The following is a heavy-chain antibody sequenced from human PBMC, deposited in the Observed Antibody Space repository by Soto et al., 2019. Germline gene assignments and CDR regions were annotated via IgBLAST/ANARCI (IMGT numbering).Heavy chain of an antibody. V-gene: IGHV4-31*03. CDR1: GGSISSGGYY. J-gene: IGHJ4*02. CDR2: IYYSGST. Sequence: SETLSLTCTVSGGSISSGGYYWSWIRQHPGKGLEWIGYIYYSGSTYYNPSLKSRVTISVDTSKNQFSLKLSSVTAADTAVYYCARDGIAAARGFDYWGQGTLVTVSS. D-gene: IGHD6-13*01. CDR3: ARDGIAAARGFDY.